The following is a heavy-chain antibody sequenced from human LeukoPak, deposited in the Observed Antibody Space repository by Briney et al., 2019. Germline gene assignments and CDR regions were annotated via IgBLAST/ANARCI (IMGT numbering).Heavy chain of an antibody. Sequence: PGGSLRLSCAASGFTFSSYAMSWVRQAPGKGLEWVSAISGSGGSTYYADSAKGRFAISRDNSKNTLYLQMNSLRGEDTAVYYCAKGTYSSSWEFDYWGQGTLVTVSS. CDR3: AKGTYSSSWEFDY. CDR1: GFTFSSYA. D-gene: IGHD6-13*01. V-gene: IGHV3-23*01. CDR2: ISGSGGST. J-gene: IGHJ4*02.